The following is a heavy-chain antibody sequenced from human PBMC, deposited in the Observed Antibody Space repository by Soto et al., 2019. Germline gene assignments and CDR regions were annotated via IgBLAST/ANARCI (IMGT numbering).Heavy chain of an antibody. D-gene: IGHD3-22*01. J-gene: IGHJ4*02. CDR1: GFTFSSYG. V-gene: IGHV3-33*01. CDR3: ARDTYYYDGSTPVPLDY. CDR2: IWYDGSNK. Sequence: GGSLRLSCAASGFTFSSYGMHWVRQAPGKGLEWVAVIWYDGSNKYYADSVKGRFTISRDNSKNTLYLQMNSLRAEDTAVYYCARDTYYYDGSTPVPLDYWGQGTLVTVSS.